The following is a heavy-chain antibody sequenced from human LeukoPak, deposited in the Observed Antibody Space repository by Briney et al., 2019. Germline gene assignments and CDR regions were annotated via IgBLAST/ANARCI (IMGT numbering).Heavy chain of an antibody. J-gene: IGHJ4*02. D-gene: IGHD6-25*01. CDR1: GFTFSSYG. CDR2: ISGSGGST. V-gene: IGHV3-23*01. Sequence: PGGSLRLSCAASGFTFSSYGMHWVRQAPGKGLEWVSGISGSGGSTYCADSVKGRFTISRDNSKNTLYLQMNSLRAEDTAVYYCAKDRWGIAAGDYWGQGTLVTVSS. CDR3: AKDRWGIAAGDY.